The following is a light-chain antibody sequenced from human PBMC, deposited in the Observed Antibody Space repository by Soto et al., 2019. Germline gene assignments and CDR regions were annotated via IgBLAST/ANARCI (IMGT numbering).Light chain of an antibody. Sequence: IVMTQSPPTLSVSLGDSATLSCRASQSVSLSLAWYQMRPGQPPRLLIYGASTSATDVPASFSGSGSGTDFTLTISSLQYEDFAAYFCQQYHIWHSLTFGQGTKVDIK. CDR1: QSVSLS. V-gene: IGKV3-15*01. CDR3: QQYHIWHSLT. CDR2: GAS. J-gene: IGKJ1*01.